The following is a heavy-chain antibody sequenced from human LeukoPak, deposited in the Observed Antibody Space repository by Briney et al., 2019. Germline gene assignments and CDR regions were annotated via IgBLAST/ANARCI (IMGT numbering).Heavy chain of an antibody. CDR2: IYYSGST. CDR3: ARPTGTARYFEY. Sequence: SETLSLTCTVSGGSISSYYWSWIRQPPGKGLEWIGYIYYSGSTNYNPSLKSRVTISVDTSKNQFSLKLSSVTAADTAVYYCARPTGTARYFEYWGQGTLVTVSS. J-gene: IGHJ4*02. D-gene: IGHD5-18*01. V-gene: IGHV4-59*08. CDR1: GGSISSYY.